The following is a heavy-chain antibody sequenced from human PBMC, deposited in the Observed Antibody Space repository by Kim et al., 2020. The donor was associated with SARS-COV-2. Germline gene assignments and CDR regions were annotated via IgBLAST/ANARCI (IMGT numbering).Heavy chain of an antibody. D-gene: IGHD4-17*01. Sequence: GGSLRLSCAASGFTFSSYGMHWVRQAPGKGLEWVAVIWYDGSNKYYADSVKGRFTISRDNSKNTLYLQMNSLRAEDTAVYYCAKDRTDDYGDYDSVGMDVWGQGTTVTVSS. J-gene: IGHJ6*02. CDR1: GFTFSSYG. CDR3: AKDRTDDYGDYDSVGMDV. CDR2: IWYDGSNK. V-gene: IGHV3-33*06.